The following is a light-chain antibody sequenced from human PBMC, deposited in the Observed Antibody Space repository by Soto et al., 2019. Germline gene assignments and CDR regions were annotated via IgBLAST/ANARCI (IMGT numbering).Light chain of an antibody. J-gene: IGKJ3*01. CDR1: QSVSSY. Sequence: EIVLTQSPATLSLSPGERATLSCRASQSVSSYLAWYQQKPGQAPRLLIYDASNRAPGIPARFSGSGSGTDFTLTISSLEPEDFEVYYCQQRSNWGGITFGPGTKVDIK. V-gene: IGKV3-11*01. CDR3: QQRSNWGGIT. CDR2: DAS.